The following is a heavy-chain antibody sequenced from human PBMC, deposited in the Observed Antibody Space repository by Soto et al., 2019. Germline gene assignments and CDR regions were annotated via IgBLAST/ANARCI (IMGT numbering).Heavy chain of an antibody. V-gene: IGHV1-45*02. CDR2: ITPFNGNT. D-gene: IGHD2-8*01. J-gene: IGHJ2*01. CDR1: GYTFTYRY. CDR3: ATANGVDFDR. Sequence: GASVKVSCKASGYTFTYRYLHWVRQAPGQALEWMGWITPFNGNTNYAQKFQDRVTITRDRSMSTAYMELSSLRSEDTAMYYCATANGVDFDRWGRGTLVTVSS.